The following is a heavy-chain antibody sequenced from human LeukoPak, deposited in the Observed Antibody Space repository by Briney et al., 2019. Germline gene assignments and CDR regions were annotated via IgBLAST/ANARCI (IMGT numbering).Heavy chain of an antibody. CDR3: ARDAVSTTTAGGIDY. CDR2: ISAYSGYT. CDR1: GYTFTHYG. D-gene: IGHD5/OR15-5a*01. V-gene: IGHV1-18*01. Sequence: GASVKVSCTASGYTFTHYGIRWVRQAPGQGLEGMGWISAYSGYTHYVQKIQGRVTVTTEASTSTAYMELRSLTSYDTAVYYCARDAVSTTTAGGIDYWGQGTLVTVSS. J-gene: IGHJ4*02.